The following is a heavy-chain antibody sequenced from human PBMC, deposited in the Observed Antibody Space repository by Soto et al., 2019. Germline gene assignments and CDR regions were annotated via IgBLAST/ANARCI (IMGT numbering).Heavy chain of an antibody. V-gene: IGHV3-53*01. D-gene: IGHD2-8*01. CDR1: GFTVSDDY. J-gene: IGHJ4*02. CDR3: ARVGSRSLTKY. CDR2: IFSGGST. Sequence: EVQLVESGGDLIQPGGSLRLSCAASGFTVSDDYMSWVRQAPGKGLEWVSVIFSGGSTFYADSVKGRFTTSRDNSKNTVFLQMNSLRADNTAVYYCARVGSRSLTKYWGQGTLVTVSA.